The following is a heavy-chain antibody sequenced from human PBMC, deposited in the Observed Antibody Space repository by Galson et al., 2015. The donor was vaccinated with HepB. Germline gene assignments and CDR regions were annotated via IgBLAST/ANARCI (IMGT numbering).Heavy chain of an antibody. D-gene: IGHD1-26*01. CDR1: GFTFSSYA. CDR2: IGSGFDT. V-gene: IGHV3-23*01. Sequence: SLRLSCAASGFTFSSYAMSWVRQAPGKGLEWVSTIGSGFDTYYADSVKGRFTISRDNSKNTLYLHMTSLRAEDTALYYCAKPVGPGGTNRAFHVWGQGTLVTVSS. CDR3: AKPVGPGGTNRAFHV. J-gene: IGHJ3*01.